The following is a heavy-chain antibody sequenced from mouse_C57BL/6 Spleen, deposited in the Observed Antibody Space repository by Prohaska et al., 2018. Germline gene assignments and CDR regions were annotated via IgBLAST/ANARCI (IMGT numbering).Heavy chain of an antibody. D-gene: IGHD1-1*01. J-gene: IGHJ2*01. Sequence: EVKLEESGGGLVQPGGSMKLSCVASGFTFSNYWMNWVRQSPEKGLEWVAQIRLKSDNYETHYVEYVKGRFTSSRDDSKSSVYLQMNNLRAEDTGIDYCTGPGSSLGDWGQGTTLTVSS. CDR3: TGPGSSLGD. CDR1: GFTFSNYW. CDR2: IRLKSDNYET. V-gene: IGHV6-3*01.